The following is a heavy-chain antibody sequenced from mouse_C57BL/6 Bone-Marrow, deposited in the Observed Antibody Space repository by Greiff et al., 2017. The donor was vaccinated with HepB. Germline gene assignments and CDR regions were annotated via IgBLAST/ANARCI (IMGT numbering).Heavy chain of an antibody. CDR3: AREGLLRIWFAY. CDR1: GYSITSGYY. Sequence: EVQLVESGPGLVKPSQSLSLTCSVTGYSITSGYYWNWIRQFPGNKLEWMGYISYDGSNNYNPSLKNRISITRDTSKNQFFLKLNSVTTEDTATYYCAREGLLRIWFAYWGQGTLVTVSA. CDR2: ISYDGSN. J-gene: IGHJ3*01. V-gene: IGHV3-6*01. D-gene: IGHD2-4*01.